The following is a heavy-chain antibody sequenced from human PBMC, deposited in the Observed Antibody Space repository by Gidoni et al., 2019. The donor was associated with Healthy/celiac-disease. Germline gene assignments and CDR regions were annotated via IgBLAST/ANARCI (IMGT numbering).Heavy chain of an antibody. Sequence: EVQLVQSGAEVKKPGESLKISCKGSGYSFTSYWIGWVRQMPGKGLEWMGIIYPGDSDTRYSPSFQGQVTISADKSISTAYLQWSSLKASDTAMYYCARHPTYCSGGSCYSENWFDPWGQGTLVTVSS. J-gene: IGHJ5*02. CDR2: IYPGDSDT. CDR3: ARHPTYCSGGSCYSENWFDP. D-gene: IGHD2-15*01. CDR1: GYSFTSYW. V-gene: IGHV5-51*01.